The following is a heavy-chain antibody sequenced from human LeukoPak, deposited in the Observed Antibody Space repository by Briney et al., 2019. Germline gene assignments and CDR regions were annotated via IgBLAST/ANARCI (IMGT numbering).Heavy chain of an antibody. CDR3: ASRPTKSTAMVPPNYYGMDV. J-gene: IGHJ6*02. V-gene: IGHV1-69*13. D-gene: IGHD5-18*01. CDR2: IIPIFGTA. Sequence: SVKVSCKASGGTFSSYAISWVRQAPGQGLEWMGGIIPIFGTANYAQKFQGGVTITADESTSTAYMELSSLRSEDTAVYYCASRPTKSTAMVPPNYYGMDVWGQGTTVTVSS. CDR1: GGTFSSYA.